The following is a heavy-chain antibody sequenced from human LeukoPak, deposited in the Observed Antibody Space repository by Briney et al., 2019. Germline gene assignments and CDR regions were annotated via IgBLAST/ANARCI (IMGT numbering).Heavy chain of an antibody. V-gene: IGHV3-23*01. CDR3: AKNRGDYDPEYFQH. Sequence: GGSLRLSCAASGFTFSSYAMSWVRQAPGKGLEWVSGISGSGGSTYYADSVKGRCTISRDNSKNTLYLQMNSLRAEDTAVYYCAKNRGDYDPEYFQHWGQGTLVTVSS. J-gene: IGHJ1*01. CDR1: GFTFSSYA. D-gene: IGHD4-17*01. CDR2: ISGSGGST.